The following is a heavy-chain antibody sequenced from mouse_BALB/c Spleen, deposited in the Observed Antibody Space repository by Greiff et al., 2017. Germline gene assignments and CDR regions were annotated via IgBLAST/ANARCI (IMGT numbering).Heavy chain of an antibody. J-gene: IGHJ2*01. CDR1: GYTFTSYW. CDR2: INPSNGRT. V-gene: IGHV1S81*02. D-gene: IGHD1-2*01. CDR3: ASLITTAYVDY. Sequence: QVQLQQPGAELVKPGASVKLSCKASGYTFTSYWMHWVKQRPGQGLEWIGEINPSNGRTNYNEKFKSKATLTVDKSSSTAYMQLSSLTSEDSAVYYCASLITTAYVDYWGQGTTLTVSS.